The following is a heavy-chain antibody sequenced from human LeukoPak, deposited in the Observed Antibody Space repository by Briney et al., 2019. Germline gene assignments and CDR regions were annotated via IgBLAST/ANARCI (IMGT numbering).Heavy chain of an antibody. CDR3: DSLGAGTVGATSGY. J-gene: IGHJ4*02. Sequence: SETLSLTCTVSGGSISSSSYYWGWIRQPPGKGLEWIGSIYYSGNTYYNPSLKSRLTISVDTSKNQFSLKLSSVTAADTAVYARDSLGAGTVGATSGYWGQGTLVTVSS. CDR1: GGSISSSSYY. D-gene: IGHD1-26*01. V-gene: IGHV4-39*01. CDR2: IYYSGNT.